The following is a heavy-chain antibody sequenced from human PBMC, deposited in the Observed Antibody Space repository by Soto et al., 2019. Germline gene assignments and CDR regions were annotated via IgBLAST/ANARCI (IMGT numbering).Heavy chain of an antibody. V-gene: IGHV1-69*01. CDR2: IIPIFGSV. J-gene: IGHJ6*02. CDR1: EGTFSNNA. D-gene: IGHD2-2*01. Sequence: QVQLVQSGTEVRKPGSSVKVSCKASEGTFSNNAFSWVRQAPGQGLEWMGGIIPIFGSVNSAQKFRDRVTITAGESTSTVYMELTGLRCEDTAVYYCTRQSIEPVGNVYYGMDVWGQGTTVIVSS. CDR3: TRQSIEPVGNVYYGMDV.